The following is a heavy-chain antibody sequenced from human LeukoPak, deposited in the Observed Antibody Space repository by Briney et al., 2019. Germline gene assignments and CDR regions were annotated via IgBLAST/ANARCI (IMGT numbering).Heavy chain of an antibody. CDR2: FDPEDGET. Sequence: ASVKVSCMVSGYTLTELSMHWVRQAPGKGGEWMGGFDPEDGETIYAQKFQGRVTMTEDTSTDTAYMELSSLRSEDTAVYYCATGFQYSSSWHGIPFDYWGQGTLVTVSS. D-gene: IGHD6-13*01. J-gene: IGHJ4*02. CDR3: ATGFQYSSSWHGIPFDY. V-gene: IGHV1-24*01. CDR1: GYTLTELS.